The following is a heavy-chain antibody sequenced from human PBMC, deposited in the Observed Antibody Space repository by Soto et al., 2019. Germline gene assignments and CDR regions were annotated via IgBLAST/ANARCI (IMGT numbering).Heavy chain of an antibody. CDR2: INHSGST. J-gene: IGHJ6*02. Sequence: QVQLQQWGAGLLKPSETLSLTCAVYGGSFSGYYWSWIRQPPGKGLEWIGEINHSGSTNYNPSLKSRVTISVDTSKNQFSLKLSSVTAADTAVYYCARGSVRYYYYYYGMDVWGQGTTVTVSS. V-gene: IGHV4-34*01. CDR3: ARGSVRYYYYYYGMDV. CDR1: GGSFSGYY. D-gene: IGHD6-6*01.